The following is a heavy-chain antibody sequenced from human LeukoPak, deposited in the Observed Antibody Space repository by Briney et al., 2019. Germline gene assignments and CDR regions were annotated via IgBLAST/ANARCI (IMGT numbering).Heavy chain of an antibody. CDR1: GYTFTGYY. D-gene: IGHD3-10*01. J-gene: IGHJ4*02. CDR3: ARSGKYYGSGRVGYFDY. V-gene: IGHV1-2*02. CDR2: INPNSGGT. Sequence: ASVKVSCKASGYTFTGYYMHWVRQAAGQGLEWMGWINPNSGGTNYAQKFQGRVTMTRDTSISTAYMELSRLRSDDTAVYYCARSGKYYGSGRVGYFDYWGQGTLVTVSS.